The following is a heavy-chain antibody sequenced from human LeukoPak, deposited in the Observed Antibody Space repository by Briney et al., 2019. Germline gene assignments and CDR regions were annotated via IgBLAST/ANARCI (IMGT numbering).Heavy chain of an antibody. J-gene: IGHJ4*02. CDR3: ARGGGYDSSGYYTY. CDR1: GFTFSSYG. Sequence: GGSLRLSCAASGFTFSSYGMDWVRQAPGKGLEWVAVIWYDGSNKYYADSVKGRFTISRDNSKNTLYLQMNSLRAEDTAVYYCARGGGYDSSGYYTYWGQGTLVTVSS. CDR2: IWYDGSNK. D-gene: IGHD3-22*01. V-gene: IGHV3-33*01.